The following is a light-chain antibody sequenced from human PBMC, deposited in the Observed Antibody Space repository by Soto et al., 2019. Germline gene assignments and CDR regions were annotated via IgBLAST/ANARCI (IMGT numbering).Light chain of an antibody. CDR1: QSISNF. CDR3: SQRSDWPIT. CDR2: DAS. Sequence: EIVLTQSPATLSLSAGERASLSCGASQSISNFLAWYQQKPGQAPRLLIYDASNRATGIPARFSGSGYGTDFTLTISSLEPEDFAVYYCSQRSDWPITFGQGTRLDIK. V-gene: IGKV3-11*01. J-gene: IGKJ5*01.